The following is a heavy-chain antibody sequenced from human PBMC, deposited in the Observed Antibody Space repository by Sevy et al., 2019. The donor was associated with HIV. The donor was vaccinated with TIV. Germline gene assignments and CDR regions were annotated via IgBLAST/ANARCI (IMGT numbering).Heavy chain of an antibody. Sequence: GGSLRLSCAASGFTFSSYGMHWVRQAPGKGLEWVAVISYDGSNKYYADSVKGRFTISRDNSKNTLYLQMNSLRAEDTAVYYCAKEGTTGTTPRYYYYGMDVWGQGTTVTVSS. CDR3: AKEGTTGTTPRYYYYGMDV. CDR2: ISYDGSNK. V-gene: IGHV3-30*18. J-gene: IGHJ6*02. CDR1: GFTFSSYG. D-gene: IGHD1-1*01.